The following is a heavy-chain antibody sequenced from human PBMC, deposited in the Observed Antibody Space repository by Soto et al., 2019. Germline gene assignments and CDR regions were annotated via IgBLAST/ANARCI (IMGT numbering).Heavy chain of an antibody. D-gene: IGHD5-12*01. CDR3: ARRRDGYNWVDY. J-gene: IGHJ4*02. CDR2: IYYSGST. CDR1: GGSISSSSYY. Sequence: QLQLQESGPGLVKPSETLSLTCTVSGGSISSSSYYWGWIRQPPGKGLEWIGCIYYSGSTYYNPSLXSXXTISVDTSKNQFSLKLSSVTAADTAVYYCARRRDGYNWVDYWGQGTLVTVSS. V-gene: IGHV4-39*01.